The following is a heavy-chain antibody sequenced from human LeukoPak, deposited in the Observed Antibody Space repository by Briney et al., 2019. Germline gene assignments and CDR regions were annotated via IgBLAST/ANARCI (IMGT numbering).Heavy chain of an antibody. CDR3: ARDGTSGYFDY. D-gene: IGHD2-2*01. Sequence: PSETLSLTCSVSGDTLLSGSHYWGWIRQPPGKGLEWIGSIYHSGSTHYNPSLKSRVTISVGTSKNQFSLKLSSVTAADTAVYYCARDGTSGYFDYWGQGTLVTVSS. V-gene: IGHV4-38-2*02. J-gene: IGHJ4*02. CDR2: IYHSGST. CDR1: GDTLLSGSHY.